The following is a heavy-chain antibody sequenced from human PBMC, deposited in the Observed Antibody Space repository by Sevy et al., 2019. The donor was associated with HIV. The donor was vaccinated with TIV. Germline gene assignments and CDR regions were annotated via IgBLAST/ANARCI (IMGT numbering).Heavy chain of an antibody. V-gene: IGHV3-53*01. Sequence: GGSLRLSCAASGFTVSSNYMSWVRQAPGKGLEWGSAIYSGGSTYYAGSVKGRLTISRDNSKNTLYLQMNSLRAEDTAVYYCARVRFGLEPDFDYWGQGTLVTVSS. D-gene: IGHD1-1*01. CDR1: GFTVSSNY. J-gene: IGHJ4*02. CDR2: IYSGGST. CDR3: ARVRFGLEPDFDY.